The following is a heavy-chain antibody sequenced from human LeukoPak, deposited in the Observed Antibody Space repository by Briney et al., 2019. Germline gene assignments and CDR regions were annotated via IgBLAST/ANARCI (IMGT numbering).Heavy chain of an antibody. D-gene: IGHD1-26*01. CDR3: ARRWGTGPHDY. Sequence: SETLSLTCTVSGGSISSYYWSWIRQPPGKGLEWIGYIYYSGSTNYNPSLKSRVTISVDTSKNQFSLKLSSVTAADTAVYYCARRWGTGPHDYWGQGTLVTVSS. CDR2: IYYSGST. V-gene: IGHV4-59*08. CDR1: GGSISSYY. J-gene: IGHJ4*02.